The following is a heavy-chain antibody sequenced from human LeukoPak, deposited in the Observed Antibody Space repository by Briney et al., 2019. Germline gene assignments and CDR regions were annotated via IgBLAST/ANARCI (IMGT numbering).Heavy chain of an antibody. Sequence: PGGSLRLSCAASGFTFSSYWMSWVRQAPGKGLEWVSAISGSGGSTYYADSVKGRFTISRDNSKNTLYLQMNSLRAEDTAVYYCAKFEISPKDVADYWGQGTLVTVSS. D-gene: IGHD2-15*01. J-gene: IGHJ4*02. CDR3: AKFEISPKDVADY. CDR2: ISGSGGST. CDR1: GFTFSSYW. V-gene: IGHV3-23*01.